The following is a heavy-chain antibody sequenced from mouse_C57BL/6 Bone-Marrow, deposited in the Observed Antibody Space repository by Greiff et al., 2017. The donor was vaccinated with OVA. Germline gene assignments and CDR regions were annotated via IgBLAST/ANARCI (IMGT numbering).Heavy chain of an antibody. V-gene: IGHV1-15*01. CDR3: TRRQIYDGYYS. CDR2: IDPETGGT. J-gene: IGHJ3*01. Sequence: VQLQQSGAELVRPGASVTLSCKASGYTFTDYEMHWVKQTPVHGLEWIGAIDPETGGTAYNQKFKGKAILTADKSSSTAYMELRSLTSEDSAVYYCTRRQIYDGYYSWGQGTLVTVSA. CDR1: GYTFTDYE. D-gene: IGHD2-3*01.